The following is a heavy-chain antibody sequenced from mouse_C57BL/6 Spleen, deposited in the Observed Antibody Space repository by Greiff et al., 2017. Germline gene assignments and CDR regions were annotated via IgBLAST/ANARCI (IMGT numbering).Heavy chain of an antibody. V-gene: IGHV5-9-1*02. Sequence: EVQLQESGEGLVKPGGSLKLSCAASGFTFSSYAMSWVRQTPEKRLEWVAYISSGGDYIYYADTVKGRFTISRDNARNTLYLQMSSLKSEDTAMYYCTRSYDYDRTPLYAMDYWGQGTSVTVSS. CDR3: TRSYDYDRTPLYAMDY. CDR2: ISSGGDYI. CDR1: GFTFSSYA. J-gene: IGHJ4*01. D-gene: IGHD2-4*01.